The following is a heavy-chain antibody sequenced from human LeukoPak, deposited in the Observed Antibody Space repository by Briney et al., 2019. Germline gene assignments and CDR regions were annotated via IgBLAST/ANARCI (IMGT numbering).Heavy chain of an antibody. V-gene: IGHV3-21*01. CDR3: AREETYYYDSSGYYYDY. Sequence: GGSLRLSCAASGFTFSSYSMNWVPQAPGKGLEWVSSISSSSSYIYYADSVKGRFTISRDNAKNSLYLQMNSLRAEDTAVYYCAREETYYYDSSGYYYDYWGQGTLVTVSS. CDR1: GFTFSSYS. J-gene: IGHJ4*02. CDR2: ISSSSSYI. D-gene: IGHD3-22*01.